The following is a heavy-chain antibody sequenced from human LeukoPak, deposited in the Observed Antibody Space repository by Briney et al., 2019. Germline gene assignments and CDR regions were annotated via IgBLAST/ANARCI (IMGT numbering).Heavy chain of an antibody. V-gene: IGHV3-43*01. D-gene: IGHD6-13*01. Sequence: GGSLRLSCAASGFTLDDYTMHWVRQAPGKGLEWVSLISWDGGSTYYADSVKGRFTISRDNSKNTLYLQMNSLRAEDTAVYYCARESIAAAGGFDYWGQGTLVTVSS. CDR2: ISWDGGST. CDR3: ARESIAAAGGFDY. J-gene: IGHJ4*02. CDR1: GFTLDDYT.